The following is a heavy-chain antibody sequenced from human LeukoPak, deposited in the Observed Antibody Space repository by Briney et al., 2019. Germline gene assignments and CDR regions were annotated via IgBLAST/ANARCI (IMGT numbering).Heavy chain of an antibody. D-gene: IGHD6-19*01. CDR2: IYPGDSDT. J-gene: IGHJ4*02. Sequence: GESLKISCKGFGYSFTNYWIGWVRQMPGKGLEWMGIIYPGDSDTRYSPSFQGQVTISADKSISTAYLQWSSLKASDTAMYYCARCLYSSGFFHFDYWGQGALVTVSS. CDR1: GYSFTNYW. CDR3: ARCLYSSGFFHFDY. V-gene: IGHV5-51*01.